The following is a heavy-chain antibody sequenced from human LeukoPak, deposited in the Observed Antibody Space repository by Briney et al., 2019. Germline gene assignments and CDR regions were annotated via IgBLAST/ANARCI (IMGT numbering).Heavy chain of an antibody. CDR1: GFTFSSYA. J-gene: IGHJ6*02. CDR2: ISYDGSNE. D-gene: IGHD6-19*01. Sequence: GGSLRLSCAVSGFTFSSYAMHWVRQAPGKGLEWVAAISYDGSNEYYADSVKGRFTISRDNSKNTLYLQINSLRAEDTAVYYCASDLKYPVAGTGDYYYYYGMDVWGQGTTVTVSS. CDR3: ASDLKYPVAGTGDYYYYYGMDV. V-gene: IGHV3-30-3*01.